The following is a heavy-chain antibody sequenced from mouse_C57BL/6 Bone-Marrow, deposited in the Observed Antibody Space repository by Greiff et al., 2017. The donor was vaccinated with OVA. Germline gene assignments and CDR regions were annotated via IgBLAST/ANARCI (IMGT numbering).Heavy chain of an antibody. J-gene: IGHJ3*01. V-gene: IGHV1-55*01. Sequence: QVQLQQPGAELVKPGASVKMSCKASGYTFTSYWITWVKQRPGQGLEWIGDIYPGSGSTNYNEKFKSKATLTVDTSSSTAYMQLSSLTSEDSAVYYWARRGNYYDSSPWFAYWGQGTLVTVSA. CDR1: GYTFTSYW. CDR3: ARRGNYYDSSPWFAY. CDR2: IYPGSGST. D-gene: IGHD1-1*01.